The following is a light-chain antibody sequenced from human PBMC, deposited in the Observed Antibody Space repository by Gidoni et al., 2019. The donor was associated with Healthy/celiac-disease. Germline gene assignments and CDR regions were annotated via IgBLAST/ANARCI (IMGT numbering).Light chain of an antibody. J-gene: IGKJ3*01. CDR3: QRSYGTPLT. V-gene: IGKV1-39*01. CDR2: AAS. Sequence: DIQTTQSPSSLSASVGDRVTITCRASQSISSYLNWYQQKPGKAPKLLIYAASSLQSGVPSRFSGSGSGTDFTLTISSLQPEDFATYYCQRSYGTPLTFGPGTKVDIK. CDR1: QSISSY.